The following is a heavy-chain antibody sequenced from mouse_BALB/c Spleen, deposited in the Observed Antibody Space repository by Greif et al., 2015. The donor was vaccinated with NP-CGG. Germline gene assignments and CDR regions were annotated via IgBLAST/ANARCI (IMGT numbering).Heavy chain of an antibody. J-gene: IGHJ4*01. D-gene: IGHD2-4*01. CDR1: GFSLTSYG. V-gene: IGHV2-9*02. CDR2: IWAGGST. Sequence: QVQLQQSGPGLVAPSQSLSITCTVSGFSLTSYGAHWVRQPPGKGLEWLGVIWAGGSTNYNSALMSRLSISKDNSKSQVFLKMNSLQTDDTAMYYCARDSLYDYDKVIDYWGQGTSVTVSS. CDR3: ARDSLYDYDKVIDY.